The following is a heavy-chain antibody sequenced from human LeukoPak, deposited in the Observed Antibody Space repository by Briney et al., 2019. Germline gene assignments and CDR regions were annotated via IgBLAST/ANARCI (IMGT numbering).Heavy chain of an antibody. CDR3: ARGGYYSLDY. Sequence: GGSLRLSCAASGFTFSTYWMHWVRQAPGKGLVWVSRIHNDGRGTTYADYVKGRFTISRDNAKNTLYLQMNSLRAEDTAVYYCARGGYYSLDYWGQGTPVTVSS. CDR1: GFTFSTYW. CDR2: IHNDGRGT. J-gene: IGHJ4*02. D-gene: IGHD2-21*01. V-gene: IGHV3-74*01.